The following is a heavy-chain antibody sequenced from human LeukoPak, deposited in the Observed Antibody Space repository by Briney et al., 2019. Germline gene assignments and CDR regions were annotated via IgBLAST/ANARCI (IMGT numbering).Heavy chain of an antibody. D-gene: IGHD3-10*01. CDR3: AKDSTMVRGGMGY. CDR1: GFTVSSNY. CDR2: IYSDGST. V-gene: IGHV3-66*01. Sequence: GGSLRLSCAASGFTVSSNYMSWVRQAPGKGLGWVSVIYSDGSTYYADPVKGRFTISRDNSKNTLYLQMNSLRAEDTAVYYCAKDSTMVRGGMGYWGQGTLVTVSS. J-gene: IGHJ4*02.